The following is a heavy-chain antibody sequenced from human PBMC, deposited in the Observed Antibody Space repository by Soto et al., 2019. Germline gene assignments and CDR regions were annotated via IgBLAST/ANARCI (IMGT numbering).Heavy chain of an antibody. CDR2: IHYSGSI. D-gene: IGHD1-26*01. CDR3: TRGLDRAKLGY. Sequence: PSETLSLTCTVSDGSIDSGSYYRSWVRQYPGKGLEWIGSIHYSGSIYYSPSLRSRLTMSADTSKNQFSLKLSPVTVADTAVYYCTRGLDRAKLGYWGQGIQVTVSS. CDR1: DGSIDSGSYY. V-gene: IGHV4-31*03. J-gene: IGHJ4*02.